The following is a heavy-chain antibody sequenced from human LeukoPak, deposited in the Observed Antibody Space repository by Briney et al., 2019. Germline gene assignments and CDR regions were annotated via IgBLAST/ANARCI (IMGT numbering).Heavy chain of an antibody. CDR3: AKDPHYSSGWYSVFDY. V-gene: IGHV3-23*01. CDR2: ISGSGGST. CDR1: GFTFSSYA. D-gene: IGHD6-19*01. Sequence: GGSLRLSCAASGFTFSSYAMSWVRQAPGKGLEWVSAISGSGGSTYYADSVKGRFIISRDNSKNTLYLQMNSLRAEDTAVYYCAKDPHYSSGWYSVFDYWGQGTLVTVSS. J-gene: IGHJ4*02.